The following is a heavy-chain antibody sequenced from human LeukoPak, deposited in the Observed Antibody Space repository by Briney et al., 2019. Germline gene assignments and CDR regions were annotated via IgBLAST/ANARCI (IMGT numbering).Heavy chain of an antibody. Sequence: PGGSLRLSCAASGFTFSSYWMHWVRQAPGKGLVWVSRINSDGSSTSYADSVKGRFTISRDNAKNTLYLQMNSLRAEDTAVYYRARETAHYYDSSGYIDYWGQGTLVTVSS. D-gene: IGHD3-22*01. CDR1: GFTFSSYW. CDR3: ARETAHYYDSSGYIDY. J-gene: IGHJ4*02. V-gene: IGHV3-74*01. CDR2: INSDGSST.